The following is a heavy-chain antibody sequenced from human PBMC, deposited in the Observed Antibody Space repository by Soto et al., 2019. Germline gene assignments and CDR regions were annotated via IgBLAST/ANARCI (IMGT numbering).Heavy chain of an antibody. CDR1: GYTFASYA. CDR2: ISAYNGNT. CDR3: ARDPPPPND. V-gene: IGHV1-18*01. Sequence: QVQLVQSGAEVKKPGASVKVSCKASGYTFASYAISWMRQAPGQGLELMGWISAYNGNTSYAPKLQGRVTMTTDTSTRTAYMELRSLRSDDTAVYHCARDPPPPNDWGQGTLVTGAS. J-gene: IGHJ4*02.